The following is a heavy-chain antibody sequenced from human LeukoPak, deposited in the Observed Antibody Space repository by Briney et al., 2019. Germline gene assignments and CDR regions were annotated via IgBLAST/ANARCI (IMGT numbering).Heavy chain of an antibody. CDR2: IIPIFGTA. D-gene: IGHD6-19*01. Sequence: SVKVSCKASGGTFSSYTISWVRQAPGQGLEWMGGIIPIFGTANYAQKFQGRVTITTDESTSTAYMELSSLRSEDTAVYYCASGYSSGWSLIDYWGQGTLVTVSS. CDR1: GGTFSSYT. CDR3: ASGYSSGWSLIDY. J-gene: IGHJ4*02. V-gene: IGHV1-69*05.